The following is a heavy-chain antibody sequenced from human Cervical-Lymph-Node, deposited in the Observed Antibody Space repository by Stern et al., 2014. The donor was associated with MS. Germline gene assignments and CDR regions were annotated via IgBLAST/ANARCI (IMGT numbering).Heavy chain of an antibody. CDR2: FYYSGTT. V-gene: IGHV4-39*02. CDR1: GGSISITTYY. Sequence: QVQLQESGPGLVKPSETLSLTCTVSGGSISITTYYWGWIRQPPGKGLEWIGTFYYSGTTYYNPSLRSRVTVSVDTSHNHFSMMLPSVTAADTAVYYCARAIWFGELTIDHWGQGTLVTVSS. CDR3: ARAIWFGELTIDH. J-gene: IGHJ4*02. D-gene: IGHD3-10*01.